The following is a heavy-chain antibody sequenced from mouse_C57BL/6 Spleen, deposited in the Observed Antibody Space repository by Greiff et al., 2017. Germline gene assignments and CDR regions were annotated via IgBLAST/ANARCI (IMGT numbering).Heavy chain of an antibody. J-gene: IGHJ2*01. CDR3: TNGNYDY. CDR1: GYTFTDYE. Sequence: QVQLQQSGAELVRPGASVTLSCKASGYTFTDYEMHWVKQTPVHGLEWIGAIDPETGGTAYNQKYKGKAILTADKSSSTAYMELRSLTSEDSAVYYCTNGNYDYWGQGTTLTVSS. V-gene: IGHV1-15*01. CDR2: IDPETGGT. D-gene: IGHD2-1*01.